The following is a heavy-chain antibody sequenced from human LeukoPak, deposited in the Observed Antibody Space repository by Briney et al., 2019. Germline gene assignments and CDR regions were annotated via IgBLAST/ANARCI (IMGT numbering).Heavy chain of an antibody. V-gene: IGHV3-30-3*01. D-gene: IGHD3-22*01. J-gene: IGHJ4*02. CDR3: AKDANYYDSSGPWAGYFDY. Sequence: GGSLRLSCAASGFIFSSYAMHWVRQAPGKGLEWVAAISYDESNIYYADSVKGRFTISRDNSKNTLNLQMNSLRAEDTAVYSCAKDANYYDSSGPWAGYFDYWGQGTLVTVSS. CDR2: ISYDESNI. CDR1: GFIFSSYA.